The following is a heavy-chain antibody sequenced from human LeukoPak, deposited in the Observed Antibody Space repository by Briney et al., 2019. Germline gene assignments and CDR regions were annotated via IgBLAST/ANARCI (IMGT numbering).Heavy chain of an antibody. D-gene: IGHD3-3*01. V-gene: IGHV3-11*01. CDR2: ISSSGSTI. Sequence: LSLTCAVYGGSFSDYYMSWIRQAPGKGLEWVSYISSSGSTIYYADSVKGRFTISRDNAKNSLYLQMNSLRAEDTAVYYCAGAPQYDFWRDYWGQGTLVTVSS. CDR3: AGAPQYDFWRDY. J-gene: IGHJ4*02. CDR1: GGSFSDYY.